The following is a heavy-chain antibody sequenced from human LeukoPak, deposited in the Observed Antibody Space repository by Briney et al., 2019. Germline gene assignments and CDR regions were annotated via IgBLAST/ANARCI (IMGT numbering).Heavy chain of an antibody. D-gene: IGHD2-2*02. V-gene: IGHV4-34*01. CDR2: INHSGTI. Sequence: PSETLSLTCAIYGGSFSDSYWSWIRQPPGKGLEWIGEINHSGTINYNPPLKSRVTISVDTSKNQFSLKLRSVTAADTAVYYCARGLPSRYCSGTTCYTRRSLYFDNWGQGTLVTVSS. J-gene: IGHJ4*02. CDR3: ARGLPSRYCSGTTCYTRRSLYFDN. CDR1: GGSFSDSY.